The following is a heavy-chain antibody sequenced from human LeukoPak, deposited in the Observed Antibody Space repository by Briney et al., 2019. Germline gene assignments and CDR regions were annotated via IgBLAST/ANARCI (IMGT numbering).Heavy chain of an antibody. CDR2: IYYSGST. CDR3: ARRVSYRNCFDP. Sequence: SETLSLTCTVSGDSISSGNYYWGWIRQPPGKGLEWIGSIYYSGSTYYNPSLKSRVTISVDTSKNQFSLKLSSVTAPDTAVYYCARRVSYRNCFDPWGQGTLVTVSS. J-gene: IGHJ5*02. V-gene: IGHV4-39*01. D-gene: IGHD1-26*01. CDR1: GDSISSGNYY.